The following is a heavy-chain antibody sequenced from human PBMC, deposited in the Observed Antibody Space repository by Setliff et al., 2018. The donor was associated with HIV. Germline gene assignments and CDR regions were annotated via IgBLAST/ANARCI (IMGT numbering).Heavy chain of an antibody. CDR3: ARENEGGAFDI. CDR1: GYTFINFG. V-gene: IGHV1-18*01. J-gene: IGHJ3*02. D-gene: IGHD1-1*01. Sequence: RASVKVSCKASGYTFINFGISWVRQAPGQGLEWMGWISAYNGNTNSAQRLQGRVTLTTDTSTSTAYMDLRSLRSDDTAVHFCARENEGGAFDIWGQGTMVTVSS. CDR2: ISAYNGNT.